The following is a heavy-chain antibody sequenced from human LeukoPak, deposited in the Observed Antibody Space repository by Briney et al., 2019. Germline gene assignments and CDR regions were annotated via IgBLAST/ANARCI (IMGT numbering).Heavy chain of an antibody. CDR1: GGTFSSYG. V-gene: IGHV1-18*01. D-gene: IGHD2-15*01. J-gene: IGHJ4*02. CDR2: ISAYNGNT. Sequence: GASVKVSCKASGGTFSSYGISWVRQAPGQGLEWMGWISAYNGNTNYAQKLQGRVTMTTDTSTSTAYVELRSLRSDDTAVYYCARALYCSGGSCSDFDYWGQGTLVTVSS. CDR3: ARALYCSGGSCSDFDY.